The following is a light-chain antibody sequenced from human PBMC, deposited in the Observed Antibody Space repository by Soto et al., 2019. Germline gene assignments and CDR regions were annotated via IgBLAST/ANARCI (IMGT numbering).Light chain of an antibody. CDR3: CSYAGNYTYV. CDR2: DVT. J-gene: IGLJ1*01. Sequence: QSVLTQPRSVSGSPGQSVTISCTGTSSDVGGYNYVSWYQQNPGKAPKLMIHDVTKRPSGVPDRFSGSKSGNTASLTISGLQAEDEADYYCCSYAGNYTYVFGTGTKLTVL. CDR1: SSDVGGYNY. V-gene: IGLV2-11*01.